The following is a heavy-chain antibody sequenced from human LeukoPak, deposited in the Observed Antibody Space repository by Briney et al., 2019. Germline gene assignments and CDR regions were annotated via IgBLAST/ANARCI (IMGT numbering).Heavy chain of an antibody. CDR3: ARAAFYKWELPL. CDR1: GFTFSSYG. J-gene: IGHJ2*01. V-gene: IGHV3-74*01. CDR2: INSDGSST. Sequence: GGSLRLSCAASGFTFSSYGMSWVRQAPGKGLVWVSRINSDGSSTSYADSVKGRFTISRDNAKNTLYLQMNSLRAEDTAVYYCARAAFYKWELPLWGRGTLVTVSS. D-gene: IGHD1-26*01.